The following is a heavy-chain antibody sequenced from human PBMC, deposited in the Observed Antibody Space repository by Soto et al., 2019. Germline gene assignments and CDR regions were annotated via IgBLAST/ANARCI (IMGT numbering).Heavy chain of an antibody. D-gene: IGHD3-9*01. CDR1: GFTFSTYS. Sequence: GGSLRLSCAASGFTFSTYSMNWVRQAQGKELEWVSYISSSSSTIYYADSVKGRFFISRDNAKNSLYLQMNSLRDEDTAVYYCARGGDILTGYLYGMDVWGQGTTVTVSS. J-gene: IGHJ6*02. CDR2: ISSSSSTI. CDR3: ARGGDILTGYLYGMDV. V-gene: IGHV3-48*02.